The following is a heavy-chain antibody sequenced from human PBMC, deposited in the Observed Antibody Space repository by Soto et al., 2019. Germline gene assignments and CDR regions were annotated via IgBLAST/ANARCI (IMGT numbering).Heavy chain of an antibody. CDR3: ARDPVHAGDAAHWYFDL. V-gene: IGHV1-69*01. CDR2: IIPIFGTA. J-gene: IGHJ2*01. D-gene: IGHD7-27*01. Sequence: QVQLVQSGAEVKKPGSSVKVSCKASGGTFSSYAISWVRQAPGQGLEWMGGIIPIFGTANYAQKFQGRVTITADESTSTAYMELSSLRSEYTAVYYCARDPVHAGDAAHWYFDLWGRGTLVTVSS. CDR1: GGTFSSYA.